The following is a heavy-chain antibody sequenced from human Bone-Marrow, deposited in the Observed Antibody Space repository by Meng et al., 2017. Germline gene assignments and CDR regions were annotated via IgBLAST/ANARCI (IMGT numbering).Heavy chain of an antibody. D-gene: IGHD4-11*01. CDR3: ARGPTTMAHDFDY. CDR2: INHSGST. J-gene: IGHJ4*02. CDR1: GGSFSDYY. Sequence: QVLVQQWGAGLFQPSETLSLTCVVSGGSFSDYYWSWIRQPPGKGLEWIGEINHSGSTNYNPSLESRATISVDTSQNNLSLKLSSVTAADSAVYYCARGPTTMAHDFDYWGQGTLVTVSS. V-gene: IGHV4-34*01.